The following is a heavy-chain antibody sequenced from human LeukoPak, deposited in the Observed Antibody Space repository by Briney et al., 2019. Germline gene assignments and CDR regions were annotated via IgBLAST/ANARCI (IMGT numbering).Heavy chain of an antibody. J-gene: IGHJ4*02. CDR3: ARGGYYFDY. CDR2: IYYSGST. V-gene: IGHV4-31*03. CDR1: GGSNSSGDYY. Sequence: SQTLSLTCTVSGGSNSSGDYYWSWIRQHPGKGLEWIGYIYYSGSTHYNPSLKSRVTISVDTSKNQFSLNLNSVTAADTAVYYCARGGYYFDYWGQGTLVTVSS. D-gene: IGHD5-12*01.